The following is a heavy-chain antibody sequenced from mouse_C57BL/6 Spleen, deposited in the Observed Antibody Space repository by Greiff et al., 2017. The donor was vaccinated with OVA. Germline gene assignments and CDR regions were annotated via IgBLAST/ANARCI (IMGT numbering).Heavy chain of an antibody. CDR1: GYSITSGYY. Sequence: EVKLMESGPGLVKPSQSLSLTCSVTGYSITSGYYWNWIRQFPGNKLEWMGYISYDGSNNYNPSLKNRISITRDTSKNQFFLKLNSVTTEDTATYYCARGAAQATGFAYWGQGTLVTVSA. CDR3: ARGAAQATGFAY. D-gene: IGHD3-2*02. V-gene: IGHV3-6*01. CDR2: ISYDGSN. J-gene: IGHJ3*01.